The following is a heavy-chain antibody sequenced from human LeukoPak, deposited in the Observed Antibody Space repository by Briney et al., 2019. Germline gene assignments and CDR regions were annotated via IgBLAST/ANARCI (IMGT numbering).Heavy chain of an antibody. CDR1: GFTVSSTY. CDR2: IYSGGST. J-gene: IGHJ3*02. V-gene: IGHV3-53*01. Sequence: GGSLRVSCAASGFTVSSTYMSWVRQAPGKGLEWVSVIYSGGSTYYADSVKGRFTISRDNSKNTLYLQMNSLRAEDTAVYYCARDLHSSSWARGAFDIWGQGTMVTVSS. CDR3: ARDLHSSSWARGAFDI. D-gene: IGHD6-13*01.